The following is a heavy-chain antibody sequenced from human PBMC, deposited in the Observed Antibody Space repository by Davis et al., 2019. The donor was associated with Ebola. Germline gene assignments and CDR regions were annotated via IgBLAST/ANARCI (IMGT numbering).Heavy chain of an antibody. V-gene: IGHV3-21*01. CDR3: ARGTGDFWSGQDWYFDL. D-gene: IGHD3-3*01. CDR2: ITSSSSYI. Sequence: GESLKISCAASGFTFSSYSMNWVRQASGKGLEWVSSITSSSSYIYYADSVEGRFTISRDNAKNSLYLQMNSLRAEDTAVYYCARGTGDFWSGQDWYFDLWGRGTLVTVSS. CDR1: GFTFSSYS. J-gene: IGHJ2*01.